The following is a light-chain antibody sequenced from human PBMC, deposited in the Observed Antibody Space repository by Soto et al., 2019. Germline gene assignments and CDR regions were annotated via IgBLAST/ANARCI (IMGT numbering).Light chain of an antibody. J-gene: IGKJ5*01. CDR2: DAS. V-gene: IGKV3-11*01. CDR1: QSVRSD. CDR3: QQRSNWPPGIT. Sequence: IVLTQSPGTLSLSPGERATLSCRASQSVRSDSLAWYQQKPGQAPRLLIYDASNRATGIPARFSGSGSGTDFTLTISSLEPEDFAVYYCQQRSNWPPGITFGQGTRLEIK.